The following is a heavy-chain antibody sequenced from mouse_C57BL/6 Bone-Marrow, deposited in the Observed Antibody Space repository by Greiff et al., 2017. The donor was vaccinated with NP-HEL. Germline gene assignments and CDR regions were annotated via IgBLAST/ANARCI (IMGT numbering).Heavy chain of an antibody. V-gene: IGHV14-2*01. CDR3: AREGRRGFAY. J-gene: IGHJ3*01. CDR2: IDPEAGET. D-gene: IGHD2-14*01. Sequence: VQLQQSGAELVKPGASVKLSCTASGFTITDYYMHWVKQRPDPGLEWIGRIDPEAGETKYAPKFQGKATITADTSSNTAYLQLSSLTSEDTAVYYCAREGRRGFAYWGQGTLVTVSA. CDR1: GFTITDYY.